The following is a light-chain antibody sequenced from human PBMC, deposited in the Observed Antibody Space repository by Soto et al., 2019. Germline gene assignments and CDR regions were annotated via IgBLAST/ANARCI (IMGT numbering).Light chain of an antibody. J-gene: IGLJ1*01. CDR3: SSYTTTTTLIV. V-gene: IGLV2-14*01. CDR1: SSDVGGYNY. Sequence: QSVLTQPASVSGSPGQSITISCTGTSSDVGGYNYVSWYQQLPGTAPNLLVYGVTIRPSRVSNRFSGSKSGNTASLTISGLQAEDEADYYCSSYTTTTTLIVFGTGTKVTVL. CDR2: GVT.